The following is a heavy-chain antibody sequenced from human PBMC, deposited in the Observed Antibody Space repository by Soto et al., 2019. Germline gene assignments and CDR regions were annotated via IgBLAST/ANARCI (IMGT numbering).Heavy chain of an antibody. CDR3: ARGWRFDP. CDR2: INHSGTT. V-gene: IGHV4-34*01. J-gene: IGHJ5*02. Sequence: TLSLTCGVYGVSFSGYHWNWIRQSPGQGLEWIGEINHSGTTKYNPSLESRINLSVDTSKKQFSLKMFSVTAADTAIYYCARGWRFDPWGQGTQVTVS. CDR1: GVSFSGYH. D-gene: IGHD1-1*01.